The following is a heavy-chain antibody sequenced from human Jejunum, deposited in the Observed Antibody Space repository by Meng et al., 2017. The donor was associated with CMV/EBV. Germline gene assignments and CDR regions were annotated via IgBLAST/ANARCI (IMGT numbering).Heavy chain of an antibody. V-gene: IGHV3-23*01. Sequence: FSTYAMSGVGQASGKGLDWVSSISAGGGTSGADSVKGRFIISRDNSKNTLYLQMNSLRAEDTAVYYCAKDSDSSTWYGNHYYGMDVWGQGTTVTVSS. CDR2: ISAGGGT. D-gene: IGHD6-13*01. CDR3: AKDSDSSTWYGNHYYGMDV. CDR1: FSTYA. J-gene: IGHJ6*02.